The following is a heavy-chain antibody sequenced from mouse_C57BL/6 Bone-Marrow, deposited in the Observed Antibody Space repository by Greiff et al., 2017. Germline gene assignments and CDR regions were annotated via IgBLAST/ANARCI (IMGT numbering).Heavy chain of an antibody. CDR1: GYAFTNYL. D-gene: IGHD1-1*01. CDR2: INPGSGGT. V-gene: IGHV1-54*01. J-gene: IGHJ3*01. CDR3: ARAHYYGSRAWFAY. Sequence: QVQLQQSGAELVRPGTSVKVSCKASGYAFTNYLLEWVKQRPGQGLEWIGVINPGSGGTTYNEKFKGKATLTADKSSSTAYRQLSSLTSEDAAVYFCARAHYYGSRAWFAYWGQGTLVTVSA.